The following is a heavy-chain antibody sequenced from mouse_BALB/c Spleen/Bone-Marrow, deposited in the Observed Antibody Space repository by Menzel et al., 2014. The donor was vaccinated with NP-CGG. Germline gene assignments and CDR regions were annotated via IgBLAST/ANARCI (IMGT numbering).Heavy chain of an antibody. CDR3: ARRGYDNSYWYFGV. Sequence: EVMLVESGGDLVKPVGSLKLSCAASGFTFSSYGMSCVRQTPDKRLEWVATISSGGSHTYYPDSVKGRFTISRDNAKNTLYLQMSSLKSEDTAIYYCARRGYDNSYWYFGVWGAGTTVTVSS. CDR1: GFTFSSYG. CDR2: ISSGGSHT. V-gene: IGHV5-6*02. D-gene: IGHD2-10*02. J-gene: IGHJ1*01.